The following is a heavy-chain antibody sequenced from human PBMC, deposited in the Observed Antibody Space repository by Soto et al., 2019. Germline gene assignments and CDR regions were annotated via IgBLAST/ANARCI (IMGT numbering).Heavy chain of an antibody. V-gene: IGHV4-59*01. CDR2: IYYSGGT. Sequence: PSETLSLTCTVSGGSIHNYYWTWIRQPPGRGLEWIGYIYYSGGTNYNPSLKRRLTISVDTSKNQFSLQLSSVTAADTAVYFCARIQGDYYHYYYMDVWGKGTTVTVSS. J-gene: IGHJ6*03. CDR1: GGSIHNYY. CDR3: ARIQGDYYHYYYMDV.